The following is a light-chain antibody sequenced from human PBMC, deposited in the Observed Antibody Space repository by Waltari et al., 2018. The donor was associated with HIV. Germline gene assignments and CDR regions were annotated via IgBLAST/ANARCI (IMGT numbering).Light chain of an antibody. CDR1: QSVSSN. V-gene: IGKV3-15*01. CDR2: GAS. J-gene: IGKJ4*01. Sequence: IVMTQSQATLSVSPGARGTLWCRASQSVSSNLAWYQQKLGQAPRRLIYGASTRATGIPARFSGSGSVTEFTLIISSLQSEDFAVYYWQEYNTWPPVLTCGGGTKVDLK. CDR3: QEYNTWPPVLT.